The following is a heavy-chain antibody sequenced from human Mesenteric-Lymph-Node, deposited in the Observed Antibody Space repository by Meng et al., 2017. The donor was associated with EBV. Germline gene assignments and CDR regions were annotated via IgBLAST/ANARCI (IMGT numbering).Heavy chain of an antibody. V-gene: IGHV2-5*02. CDR1: GFSLSTSGVG. CDR2: IYWDDDK. J-gene: IGHJ5*02. Sequence: QTTLKEAGPTLVKPPQTLTLTCTFAGFSLSTSGVGVGWIRQPPGKALEWLALIYWDDDKRYSPSLKTRLTITKDTSENQVVLTMTNMDPVDAATYYCAHRTSNCFDPWGQGTLVTVSS. CDR3: AHRTSNCFDP.